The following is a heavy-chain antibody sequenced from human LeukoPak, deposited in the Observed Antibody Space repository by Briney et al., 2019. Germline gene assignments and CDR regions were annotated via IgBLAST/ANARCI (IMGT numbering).Heavy chain of an antibody. CDR3: ARSRSTSRHWYFDL. J-gene: IGHJ2*01. CDR2: IYYSGST. CDR1: GGSVSSGSYY. Sequence: SETLSLTCTVSGGSVSSGSYYWSWIRQPPGKGLEWIGYIYYSGSTNYNPSLKSRVTISVDTSKNQISLKLSSVTAADTAVYYCARSRSTSRHWYFDLWGRGTLVTVSS. D-gene: IGHD2-2*01. V-gene: IGHV4-61*01.